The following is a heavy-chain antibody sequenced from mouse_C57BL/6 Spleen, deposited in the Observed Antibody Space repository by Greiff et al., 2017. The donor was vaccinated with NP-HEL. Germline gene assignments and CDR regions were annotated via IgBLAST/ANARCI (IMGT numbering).Heavy chain of an antibody. J-gene: IGHJ3*01. D-gene: IGHD1-1*01. V-gene: IGHV5-9-1*02. CDR2: ISSGGDYI. CDR1: GFTFSSYA. CDR3: TRDYYGSLAY. Sequence: EVHLVESGEGLVKPGGSLKLSCAASGFTFSSYAMSWVRQTPAKRLAWVAYISSGGDYIYYADTVKGRFTISRDNARNTLYLQMSSLKSEDTAMYYCTRDYYGSLAYWGQGTLVTVSA.